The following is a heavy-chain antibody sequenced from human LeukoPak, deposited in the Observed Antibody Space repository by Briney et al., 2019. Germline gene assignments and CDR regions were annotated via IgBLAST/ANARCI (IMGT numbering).Heavy chain of an antibody. CDR1: GYTFTGYY. CDR2: MNPNSGNT. J-gene: IGHJ4*02. CDR3: ARGYYYDSSGYYY. V-gene: IGHV1-8*02. D-gene: IGHD3-22*01. Sequence: ASVKVSCKASGYTFTGYYMHWVRQAPGQGLEWMGWMNPNSGNTGYAQKFQGRVTMTRNTSISTAYMELSSLRSEDTAVYYCARGYYYDSSGYYYWGQGTLVTVSS.